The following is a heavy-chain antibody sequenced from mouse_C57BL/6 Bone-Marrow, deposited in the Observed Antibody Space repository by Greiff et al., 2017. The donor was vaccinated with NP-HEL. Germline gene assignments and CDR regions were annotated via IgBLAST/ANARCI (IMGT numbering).Heavy chain of an antibody. CDR3: ARGSYYYGSSYFDY. D-gene: IGHD1-1*01. J-gene: IGHJ2*01. CDR2: IDPTSGNT. V-gene: IGHV1-81*01. CDR1: GYTFTSYG. Sequence: QVQLQQPGAELARPGASVKLSCKASGYTFTSYGISWVKQRPGQGLEWIGEIDPTSGNTYYNEKFKGKATLTADKSSSTAYMGLRSLTSEDSAVYFCARGSYYYGSSYFDYWGQGTTLTVSS.